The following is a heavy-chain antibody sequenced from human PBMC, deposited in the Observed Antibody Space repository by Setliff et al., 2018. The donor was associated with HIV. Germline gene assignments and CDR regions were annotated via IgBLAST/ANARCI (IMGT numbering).Heavy chain of an antibody. Sequence: SETLSLTCAVYGGSLRSYFWSWIRQPPGKGLEWIGEINHSASTNYNPSLKSRVTISVDTSKNQFSLKLTSVTAADTAVYFCARDPHYFDTSGHYSWFYFDYWGQGTLVTVSS. CDR2: INHSAST. CDR3: ARDPHYFDTSGHYSWFYFDY. D-gene: IGHD3-22*01. J-gene: IGHJ4*02. V-gene: IGHV4-34*01. CDR1: GGSLRSYF.